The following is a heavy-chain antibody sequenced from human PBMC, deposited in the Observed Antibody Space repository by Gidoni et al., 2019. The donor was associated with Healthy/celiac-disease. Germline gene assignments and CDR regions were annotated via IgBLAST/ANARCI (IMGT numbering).Heavy chain of an antibody. D-gene: IGHD2-21*02. V-gene: IGHV3-23*01. CDR2: IGGSGGST. J-gene: IGHJ4*02. CDR1: GFTFSSYA. Sequence: EVQLLESGGGLVQPGGSLRLSCAASGFTFSSYAMSWVRQAPGKGLGWVSAIGGSGGSTYYADSVKGRFTISRDNSKNTLYLQMNSLRAEDTAVYYCAKELCGGDCYPDYWGQGTLVTVSS. CDR3: AKELCGGDCYPDY.